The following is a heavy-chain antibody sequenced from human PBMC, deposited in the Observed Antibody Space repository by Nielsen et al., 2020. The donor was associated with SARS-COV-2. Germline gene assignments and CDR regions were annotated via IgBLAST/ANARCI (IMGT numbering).Heavy chain of an antibody. CDR1: GFNFSSYD. V-gene: IGHV3-13*04. Sequence: GESLKISCVASGFNFSSYDILWVRQVTGKGLEWVSSIDTAGDTFYPGSVKGRFTISRENAKNSLYLQMNNLRVGDTAVYYCTRGAAGFDPWGQGTLVTVSS. J-gene: IGHJ5*02. CDR2: IDTAGDT. CDR3: TRGAAGFDP. D-gene: IGHD2-15*01.